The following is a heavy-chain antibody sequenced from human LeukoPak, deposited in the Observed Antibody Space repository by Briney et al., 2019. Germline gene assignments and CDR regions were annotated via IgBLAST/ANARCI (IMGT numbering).Heavy chain of an antibody. Sequence: PSETLSLTCTVSGGSISSSSYYWGWIRQPPGKGLEWIGSIYYSGSTYYNPSLKSRVTISVDTSKNQFPLKLSSVTAADTAVYYCARVEFYSGSYYFDYWGQGTLVTVSS. CDR1: GGSISSSSYY. V-gene: IGHV4-39*06. J-gene: IGHJ4*02. CDR3: ARVEFYSGSYYFDY. D-gene: IGHD1-26*01. CDR2: IYYSGST.